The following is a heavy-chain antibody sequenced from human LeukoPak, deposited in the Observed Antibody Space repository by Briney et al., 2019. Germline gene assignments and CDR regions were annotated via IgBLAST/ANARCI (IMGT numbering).Heavy chain of an antibody. CDR3: ARDYGGSSPFDY. Sequence: PGGSLRLSCAASGFTFSSYSMNWVRQPPGKGLEWVSYISSSDSTIYYADSVKGRFTISRDNAKNSLYLQMNSLRAEDTAVYYCARDYGGSSPFDYWGQGTLVTVSS. V-gene: IGHV3-48*04. CDR2: ISSSDSTI. J-gene: IGHJ4*02. D-gene: IGHD4-23*01. CDR1: GFTFSSYS.